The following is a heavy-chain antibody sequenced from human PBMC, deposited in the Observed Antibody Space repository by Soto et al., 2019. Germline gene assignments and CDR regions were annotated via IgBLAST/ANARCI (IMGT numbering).Heavy chain of an antibody. V-gene: IGHV3-21*01. J-gene: IGHJ3*02. CDR3: PRDTLAAMVAFDI. CDR1: GFTFSSYS. D-gene: IGHD5-18*01. CDR2: ISSSSSYI. Sequence: PGGSLRLSCAASGFTFSSYSMNWVRQAPGKGLEWVSSISSSSSYIYYADSVKGRFTISRDNAKNSLYLQMNSLRAEDTAVYYCPRDTLAAMVAFDIWGQGTMVTVSS.